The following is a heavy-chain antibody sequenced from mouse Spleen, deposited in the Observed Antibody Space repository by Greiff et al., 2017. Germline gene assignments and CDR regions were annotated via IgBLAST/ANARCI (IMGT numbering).Heavy chain of an antibody. J-gene: IGHJ4*01. Sequence: EVKLQQSGPGLVKPSQSLSLTCSVTGYSITSGYYWNWIRQFPGNKLEWMGYISYDGSNNYNPSLKNRISITRDTSKNQFFLKLNSVTTEDTATYYCAREGIYYDYDKGNGYAMDYWGQGTSVTVSS. CDR2: ISYDGSN. V-gene: IGHV3-6*01. CDR1: GYSITSGYY. D-gene: IGHD2-4*01. CDR3: AREGIYYDYDKGNGYAMDY.